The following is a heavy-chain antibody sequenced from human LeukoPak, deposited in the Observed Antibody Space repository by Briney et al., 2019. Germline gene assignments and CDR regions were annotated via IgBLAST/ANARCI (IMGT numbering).Heavy chain of an antibody. J-gene: IGHJ4*02. D-gene: IGHD6-6*01. CDR1: GYTFTGYY. V-gene: IGHV1-2*02. CDR3: ARSGSDYSSSPDY. CDR2: INPNSGGT. Sequence: ASVKVSCKASGYTFTGYYMHWVRQAPGQGLEWMGWINPNSGGTNYAQKFQGRVTMTRDTSISTAYMELSRLRSGNTAVYYCARSGSDYSSSPDYWGQGTLVTVSS.